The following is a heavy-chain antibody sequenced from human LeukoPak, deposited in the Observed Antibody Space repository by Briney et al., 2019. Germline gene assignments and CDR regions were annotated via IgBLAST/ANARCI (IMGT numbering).Heavy chain of an antibody. Sequence: PGGSLRLACSASGFTFSSYARHWVRQAPGKGLEYVSAISSTGGSTYYADSVKGRFTISRDNSKNTLYLQMSTLRAEYTAVYYCVKEEAILWNDVLYYWGQGTLVTVSS. CDR2: ISSTGGST. V-gene: IGHV3-64D*06. CDR3: VKEEAILWNDVLYY. CDR1: GFTFSSYA. J-gene: IGHJ4*02. D-gene: IGHD1-1*01.